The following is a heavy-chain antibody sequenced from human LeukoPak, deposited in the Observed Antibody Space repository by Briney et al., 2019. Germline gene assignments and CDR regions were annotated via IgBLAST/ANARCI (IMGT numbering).Heavy chain of an antibody. V-gene: IGHV1-46*01. D-gene: IGHD6-19*01. J-gene: IGHJ3*02. CDR2: INPSGGST. CDR3: AREVRGSIAVAGDAFDI. Sequence: ASVKVSCKASGYTFTNSYIHWVRQAPGQGLEWMGIINPSGGSTSYAQKFQGRVTMTRDMSTSTVYMELSSLRSEDTAVYYCAREVRGSIAVAGDAFDIWGQGTMVTVSS. CDR1: GYTFTNSY.